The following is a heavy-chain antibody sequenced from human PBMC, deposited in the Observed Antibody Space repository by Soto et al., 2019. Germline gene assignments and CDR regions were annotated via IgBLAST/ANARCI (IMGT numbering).Heavy chain of an antibody. D-gene: IGHD6-25*01. V-gene: IGHV3-30*18. J-gene: IGHJ4*02. CDR2: IWYASNNQ. Sequence: QVELVESGGGVVQPGSSLTLSCVGSDFTFSNYAMHWVRQAPGKGLEWVAVIWYASNNQYYADSVKGRFTISRDNSKHPVNLHMNSLRPEDTAIYFCAKDRGMITAVNYFDYWGQGTLVTVSS. CDR1: DFTFSNYA. CDR3: AKDRGMITAVNYFDY.